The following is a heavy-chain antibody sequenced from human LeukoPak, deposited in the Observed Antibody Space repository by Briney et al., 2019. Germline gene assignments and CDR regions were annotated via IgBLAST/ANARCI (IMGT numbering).Heavy chain of an antibody. Sequence: SETLSLTCTVSGGSISSYYWSWIRQPAGKGLEWVGRIYTSGSTNYNPSLKSRVTMSVDTSKNQFSLKLSSVTAADTAVYYCARDRSPSGIAAGYAFDIWGQGTMVTVSS. CDR3: ARDRSPSGIAAGYAFDI. J-gene: IGHJ3*02. V-gene: IGHV4-4*07. D-gene: IGHD6-13*01. CDR2: IYTSGST. CDR1: GGSISSYY.